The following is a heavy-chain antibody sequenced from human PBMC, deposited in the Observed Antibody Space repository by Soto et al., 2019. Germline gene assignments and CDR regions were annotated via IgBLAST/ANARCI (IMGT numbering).Heavy chain of an antibody. Sequence: QLHLVQSGAVVKKPGASVTVSCSASGYPVTAYYMHWVRQAPGRGLEGMGGINPATGAAKYTQTFHGWGTMARDMSMGAVFMELRGRTSGAAAVVSCASGGGVGVAGSAAFDMWGQGTLVTVSS. J-gene: IGHJ3*02. D-gene: IGHD3-3*01. V-gene: IGHV1-2*04. CDR3: ASGGGVGVAGSAAFDM. CDR2: INPATGAA. CDR1: GYPVTAYY.